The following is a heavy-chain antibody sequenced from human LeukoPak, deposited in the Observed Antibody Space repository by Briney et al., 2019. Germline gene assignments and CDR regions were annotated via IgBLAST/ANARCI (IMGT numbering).Heavy chain of an antibody. D-gene: IGHD5-18*01. CDR1: GYHFTRYW. Sequence: GGALEISLKGSGYHFTRYWIAWGRPVPGKGVGGVGMIYPGDCDTRYSPSFRGQVTISGDKSISTAYLQWSTLKASDTAMYYCARQRERGYSYDLDWGQGTLVIVSS. CDR2: IYPGDCDT. CDR3: ARQRERGYSYDLD. J-gene: IGHJ4*02. V-gene: IGHV5-51*01.